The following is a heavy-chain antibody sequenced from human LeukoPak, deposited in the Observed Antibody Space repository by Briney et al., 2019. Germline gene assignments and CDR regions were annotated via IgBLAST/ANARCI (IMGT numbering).Heavy chain of an antibody. CDR3: ARDFSPQSPEIK. Sequence: SVKVSCKASGGTFSSYAISWVRQAPGQGLEWMGGIIPIFGTANYAQKFQGRVTITADKSTSTAYMELSSLRSEDTAVYYCARDFSPQSPEIKWGQGTLVTVSS. J-gene: IGHJ4*02. CDR2: IIPIFGTA. CDR1: GGTFSSYA. V-gene: IGHV1-69*06.